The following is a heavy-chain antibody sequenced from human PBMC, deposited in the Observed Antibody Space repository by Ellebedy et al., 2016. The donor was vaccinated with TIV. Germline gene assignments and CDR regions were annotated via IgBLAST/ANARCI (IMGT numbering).Heavy chain of an antibody. CDR2: ISAYSGFA. CDR3: ARDERGDGSGIVKVHFNY. V-gene: IGHV1-18*01. D-gene: IGHD3-22*01. J-gene: IGHJ4*02. CDR1: GYTFSNYG. Sequence: ASVKVSCKASGYTFSNYGFTWVRQALGQGLEWMGWISAYSGFANYAQNLQDRVTMTTDTSTTTVYMELRSPRSGDTAVYYCARDERGDGSGIVKVHFNYWGQGTLVTVSS.